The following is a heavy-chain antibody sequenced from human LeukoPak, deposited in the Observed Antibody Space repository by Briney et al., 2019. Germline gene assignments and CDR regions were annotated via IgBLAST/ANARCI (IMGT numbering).Heavy chain of an antibody. J-gene: IGHJ5*02. D-gene: IGHD6-25*01. CDR3: ARQSTIAAARIDP. V-gene: IGHV4-39*01. CDR2: IYYSGSA. Sequence: KSSETLSLTCTVSGGSISDSNYYWGWIRQPPGRGLEWIGNIYYSGSAYYSPSLKSRVTVSVDTSKNQFSLKLNSVTAADTAVYYCARQSTIAAARIDPWGQGTLVTVSS. CDR1: GGSISDSNYY.